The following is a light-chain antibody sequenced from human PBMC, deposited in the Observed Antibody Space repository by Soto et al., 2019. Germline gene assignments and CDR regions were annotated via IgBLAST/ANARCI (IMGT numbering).Light chain of an antibody. CDR2: DAS. CDR3: QQRSNWPPPT. V-gene: IGKV3-11*01. J-gene: IGKJ4*01. CDR1: QGVSNY. Sequence: EIVLTQSPATLSLSPGERATLSCRASQGVSNYLAWYQQKPGQAPRLLIYDASNRATGIPARFSGSGSGTDFTLTISSLEPEDFAVYYCQQRSNWPPPTFGGGTKVEIK.